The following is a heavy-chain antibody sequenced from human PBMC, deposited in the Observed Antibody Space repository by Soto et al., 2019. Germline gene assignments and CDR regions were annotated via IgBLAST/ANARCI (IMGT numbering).Heavy chain of an antibody. CDR1: GGSFSGYY. V-gene: IGHV4-34*01. Sequence: QVQLQQWGAGLLTPSENLSLTCAVYGGSFSGYYWSWIRQPPGKGLEWIGEINHSGSTNYNPSLKRRVTISVDTSKNQFSLKLSSVTAADTAVYYCARGFRSTSSRYGYYYYCGMDVLGQGTTVTVSS. CDR3: ARGFRSTSSRYGYYYYCGMDV. J-gene: IGHJ6*02. CDR2: INHSGST. D-gene: IGHD2-2*01.